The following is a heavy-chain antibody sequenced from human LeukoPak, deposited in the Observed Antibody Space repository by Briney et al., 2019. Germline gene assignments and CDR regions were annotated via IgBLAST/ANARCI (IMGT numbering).Heavy chain of an antibody. D-gene: IGHD5-24*01. Sequence: GGSLRLSCAASGFTFSSYWMHWVRHAPGKGLVWVSRINSDGSSTIYADSVKGRFTIARDNAKNTLYLQMNSLRADDTAVYYCAMKAVPRPRLHDAFDFWGQGTVVSVSS. CDR1: GFTFSSYW. V-gene: IGHV3-74*01. J-gene: IGHJ3*01. CDR3: AMKAVPRPRLHDAFDF. CDR2: INSDGSST.